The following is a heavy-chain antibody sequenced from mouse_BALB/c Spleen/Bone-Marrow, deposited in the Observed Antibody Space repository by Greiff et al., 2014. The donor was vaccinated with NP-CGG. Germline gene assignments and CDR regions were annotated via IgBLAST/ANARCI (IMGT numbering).Heavy chain of an antibody. J-gene: IGHJ3*01. CDR1: GYSITSGYY. D-gene: IGHD3-1*01. V-gene: IGHV3-6*02. CDR2: ISYDGSN. CDR3: ARDRVFAY. Sequence: VQLQQPGPGLVKPSQSLSLTCSVTGYSITSGYYWNWIRQFPGKKLEWMGYISYDGSNNYNPSLKNRISITRDTSKNQFFLKLNSVTTEDTATYYCARDRVFAYWGQGTLVTVSA.